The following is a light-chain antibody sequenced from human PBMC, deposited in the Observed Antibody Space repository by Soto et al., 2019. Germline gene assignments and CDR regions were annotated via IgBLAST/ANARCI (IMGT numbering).Light chain of an antibody. CDR3: SSYTSSSTYV. Sequence: QSALTQPPSVSGSPGRSVTISCPGTSSDVGSYNRVSWYQQPPGTAPKLMIYEVSNRPSGVPDRFSGSKSGNTASLTISGLQAEDEADYYCSSYTSSSTYVFGTGTKVTVL. CDR1: SSDVGSYNR. J-gene: IGLJ1*01. V-gene: IGLV2-18*02. CDR2: EVS.